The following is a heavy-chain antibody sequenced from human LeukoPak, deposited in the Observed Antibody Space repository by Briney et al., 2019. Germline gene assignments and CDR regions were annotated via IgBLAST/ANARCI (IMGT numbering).Heavy chain of an antibody. Sequence: SETLSLTCTVSGGSISSYYWSWIRQPPGKGLEWIGYIYYSGSTNYNPSLKSRVTVSVDTSKNQFSLKLSSVTAADTAVYYCARALRTTGRVSTYYFDYWGQGTLVTVSS. CDR2: IYYSGST. D-gene: IGHD4-17*01. J-gene: IGHJ4*02. CDR1: GGSISSYY. V-gene: IGHV4-59*01. CDR3: ARALRTTGRVSTYYFDY.